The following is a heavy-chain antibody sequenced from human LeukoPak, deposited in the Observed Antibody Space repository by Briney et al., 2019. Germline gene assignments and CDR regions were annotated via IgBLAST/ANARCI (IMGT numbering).Heavy chain of an antibody. CDR1: GFTFSSYG. D-gene: IGHD3-3*01. CDR2: IWYDGSNK. CDR3: AKDWDSWSGYSAFDI. V-gene: IGHV3-33*06. J-gene: IGHJ3*02. Sequence: PGRSLRLSCAAAGFTFSSYGMHWVRQAPGKGLEWVAVIWYDGSNKYYADSVKGRFTISSDNSKNTLYLQMNSLRAEDTAVYYCAKDWDSWSGYSAFDIWGQGTMVTVSS.